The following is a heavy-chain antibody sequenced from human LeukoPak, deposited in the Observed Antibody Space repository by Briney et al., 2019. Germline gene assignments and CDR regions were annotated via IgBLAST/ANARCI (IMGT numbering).Heavy chain of an antibody. J-gene: IGHJ4*02. CDR3: ALESYSSSSGRVDY. CDR1: GGSFNGYY. D-gene: IGHD6-6*01. Sequence: PSETLSLTCAVYGGSFNGYYWSWIRQPPGKGLEWIGEINHSGSTNYNPSLKSRVTISVDTSKNQFSLKLSSVTAADTAVYYCALESYSSSSGRVDYWGQGTLVTVS. CDR2: INHSGST. V-gene: IGHV4-34*01.